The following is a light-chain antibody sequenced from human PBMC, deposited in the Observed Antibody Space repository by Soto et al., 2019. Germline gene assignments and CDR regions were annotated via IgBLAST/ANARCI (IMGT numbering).Light chain of an antibody. V-gene: IGKV3-20*01. CDR2: GVS. CDR1: QSLSSDS. J-gene: IGKJ2*01. CDR3: HQYGTSPPT. Sequence: IVLTQSPGTLSLAPGKGATLSCRASQSLSSDSLAWYRQKLGQAPRLLIYGVSKRATGLPDRFSGGGSGTDFTMPITTLEPKDSAVYYCHQYGTSPPTFGQGTRLEIK.